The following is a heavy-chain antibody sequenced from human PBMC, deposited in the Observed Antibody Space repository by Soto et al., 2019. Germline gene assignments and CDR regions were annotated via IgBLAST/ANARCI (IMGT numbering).Heavy chain of an antibody. V-gene: IGHV3-9*01. CDR3: VKDESINWYSGHFRH. D-gene: IGHD6-13*01. Sequence: GGSLRLSCAASGFTFDDYAMHWVRQVPGKGLEWGSGINWNSGSIGYGDSVKGRFAISRDNAKNSLHLQMNSLSAEDTAFYYCVKDESINWYSGHFRHWGQGTPVTVSS. CDR2: INWNSGSI. J-gene: IGHJ1*01. CDR1: GFTFDDYA.